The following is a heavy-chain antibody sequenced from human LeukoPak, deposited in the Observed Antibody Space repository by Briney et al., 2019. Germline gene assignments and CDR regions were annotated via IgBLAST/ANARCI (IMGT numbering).Heavy chain of an antibody. V-gene: IGHV3-23*01. D-gene: IGHD3-3*01. CDR2: ISGSGGST. Sequence: GGSLRLPCAASGFTFSSYAMSWVRQAPGKGLEWVSAISGSGGSTYFADSVKGRFTISRDNSKNTLYLQMNSLRAEDTAVYYCARAVDFWSGYPQPNWFNPWGQGTLVTVSS. CDR3: ARAVDFWSGYPQPNWFNP. CDR1: GFTFSSYA. J-gene: IGHJ5*02.